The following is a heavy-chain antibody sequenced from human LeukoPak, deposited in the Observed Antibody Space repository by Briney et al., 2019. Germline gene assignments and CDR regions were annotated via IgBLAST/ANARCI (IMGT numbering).Heavy chain of an antibody. CDR3: ARREYCSGSTCYFRPFDY. CDR2: IYYSGNT. D-gene: IGHD2-15*01. Sequence: SETLSLTCTVSGGSISSSSYYWGWIRQPPGKGLEWIGDIYYSGNTYYNPSLKSRLTISVDTSKNQFSLKLSSVTAADTAVYYCARREYCSGSTCYFRPFDYWGQGTLVTVSS. J-gene: IGHJ4*02. V-gene: IGHV4-39*01. CDR1: GGSISSSSYY.